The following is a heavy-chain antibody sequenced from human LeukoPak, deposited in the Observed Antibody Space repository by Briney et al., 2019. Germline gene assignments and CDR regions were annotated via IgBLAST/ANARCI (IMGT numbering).Heavy chain of an antibody. CDR3: VKDMKIKAAGYYFDY. J-gene: IGHJ4*02. CDR2: IANDGRDK. Sequence: HPGGSLRLSCAASGFTFSSYWMSWVRQAPGKGLEWVAVIANDGRDKKYADSVRGRFTISRDNSKNTVYLQMNSLRAEDTAVFYCVKDMKIKAAGYYFDYWGQGTLVTVSS. CDR1: GFTFSSYW. V-gene: IGHV3-30*18. D-gene: IGHD6-13*01.